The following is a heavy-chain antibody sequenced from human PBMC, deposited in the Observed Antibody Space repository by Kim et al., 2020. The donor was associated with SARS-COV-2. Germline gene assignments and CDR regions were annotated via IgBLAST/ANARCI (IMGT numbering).Heavy chain of an antibody. Sequence: GGSLRLFCADSGFTFSSYWMSWVRQAPGKGLEWVANIKEDGSEKYYVDSVKGRFTISRDNAKNSVYLQMNSLRAEDTAVYFCVRDGYSGYDRAFDIWGQGTMVTGSS. CDR2: IKEDGSEK. CDR1: GFTFSSYW. J-gene: IGHJ3*02. CDR3: VRDGYSGYDRAFDI. V-gene: IGHV3-7*01. D-gene: IGHD5-12*01.